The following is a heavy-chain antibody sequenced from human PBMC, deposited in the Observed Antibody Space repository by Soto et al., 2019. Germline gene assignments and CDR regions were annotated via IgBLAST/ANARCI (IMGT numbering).Heavy chain of an antibody. Sequence: ASVKVSCKASGGTFSSYAISWVRQAPGQGLEWMGGIIPIFGTANYAQKFQGRVTITADESTSTAYMELSSLRSEDTAVYYCARGRDIVVVPAAMEIYYYYGMDVWGQGTTVTVSS. D-gene: IGHD2-2*01. CDR3: ARGRDIVVVPAAMEIYYYYGMDV. V-gene: IGHV1-69*13. J-gene: IGHJ6*02. CDR2: IIPIFGTA. CDR1: GGTFSSYA.